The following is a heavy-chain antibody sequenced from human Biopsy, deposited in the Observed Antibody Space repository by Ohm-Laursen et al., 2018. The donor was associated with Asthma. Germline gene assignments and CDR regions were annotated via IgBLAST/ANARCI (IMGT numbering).Heavy chain of an antibody. CDR1: TVSINNSNYY. CDR3: AISPYYYGLLGPTRGFGVYAV. D-gene: IGHD3-10*01. J-gene: IGHJ3*01. V-gene: IGHV4-39*01. CDR2: INTRGST. Sequence: SQTLSFTCSVSTVSINNSNYYRTSIRQPLGRGPVRIRGINTRGSTTYNASLKIPITISVDTSKNQLSVKLTSVTAADTAVYYSAISPYYYGLLGPTRGFGVYAVWGHGTLVTVSS.